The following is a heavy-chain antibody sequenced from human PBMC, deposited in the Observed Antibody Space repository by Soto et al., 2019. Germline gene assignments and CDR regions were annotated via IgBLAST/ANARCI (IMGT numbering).Heavy chain of an antibody. V-gene: IGHV1-2*02. CDR2: INANSGGT. CDR3: ARLRLRFDAFDV. CDR1: GDTFTGFY. Sequence: WASVKVSCKASGDTFTGFYMHWVRQAPGQGLEWMGWINANSGGTNYAQKFRGRVTMTRDTSISTAYMELSRLTSDDTAVYYCARLRLRFDAFDVWGQGTMVTV. J-gene: IGHJ3*01. D-gene: IGHD3-16*01.